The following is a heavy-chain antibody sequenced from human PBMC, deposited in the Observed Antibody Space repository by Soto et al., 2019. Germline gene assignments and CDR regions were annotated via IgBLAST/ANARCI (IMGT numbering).Heavy chain of an antibody. CDR2: FDPEDGET. Sequence: ASVKVSCKVSGYTLTELSMHWVRQAPGKGLEWMGGFDPEDGETIYAQKFQGRVTMTEDTSTDTAYMELSSLRSEDTAVYYCATTGYGSGRGAFDIWGQGTMVTVSS. D-gene: IGHD3-10*01. CDR3: ATTGYGSGRGAFDI. CDR1: GYTLTELS. J-gene: IGHJ3*02. V-gene: IGHV1-24*01.